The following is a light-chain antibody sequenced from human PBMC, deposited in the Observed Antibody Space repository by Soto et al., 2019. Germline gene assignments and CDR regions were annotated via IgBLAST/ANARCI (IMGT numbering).Light chain of an antibody. Sequence: IQMTQSPSSLSASVGDRVTIACQASQDITNYLTWYQQKPGKAPKVLIYDASNLETGGPARFSGSGSWTDFTFTISSLQPEDIATYYCQQYGNLPLTLGGGTKVDIK. V-gene: IGKV1-33*01. CDR2: DAS. J-gene: IGKJ4*01. CDR1: QDITNY. CDR3: QQYGNLPLT.